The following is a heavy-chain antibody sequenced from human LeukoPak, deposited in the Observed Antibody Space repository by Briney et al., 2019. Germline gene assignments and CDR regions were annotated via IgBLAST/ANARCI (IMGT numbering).Heavy chain of an antibody. Sequence: GRSLRLSCAASGFTFDDYAMHWVRQAPGKGLEWVSGISWNSGSIDYADSVKGRFTISRDNAKNSLYLQMNSLRAEDTALYHCARKAYYYGSGDAFDIWGQGTMVTVSS. J-gene: IGHJ3*02. CDR2: ISWNSGSI. CDR1: GFTFDDYA. D-gene: IGHD3-10*01. CDR3: ARKAYYYGSGDAFDI. V-gene: IGHV3-9*01.